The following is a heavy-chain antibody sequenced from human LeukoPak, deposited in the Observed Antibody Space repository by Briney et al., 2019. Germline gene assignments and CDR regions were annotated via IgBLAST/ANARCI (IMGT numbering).Heavy chain of an antibody. CDR2: INPDGSTT. J-gene: IGHJ4*02. CDR1: GFTFSSYW. V-gene: IGHV3-74*01. D-gene: IGHD4-17*01. Sequence: GGSLTLSCAASGFTFSSYWTHWVRQAPGKGLVWVSRINPDGSTTNYADSVKGRFTISRDNAKNTLYLQMNSLIAEDTAIYYCAKKLNYGDPFYWGQGTLVTVSS. CDR3: AKKLNYGDPFY.